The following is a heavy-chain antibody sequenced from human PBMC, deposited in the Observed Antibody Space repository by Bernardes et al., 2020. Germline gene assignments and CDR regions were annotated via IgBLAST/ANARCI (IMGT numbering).Heavy chain of an antibody. CDR3: ARGPRRAFYYDRSGYYCDY. CDR2: IYYSGST. CDR1: GGSISSSSYY. V-gene: IGHV4-39*01. D-gene: IGHD3-22*01. Sequence: SETLSLTCTVSGGSISSSSYYWAWIRQPPGKGLEWIGTIYYSGSTYYNPSLKSRVTISVDTSKNQFSLKLSSVTAADSAVYYCARGPRRAFYYDRSGYYCDYWGQGTLVTVSS. J-gene: IGHJ4*02.